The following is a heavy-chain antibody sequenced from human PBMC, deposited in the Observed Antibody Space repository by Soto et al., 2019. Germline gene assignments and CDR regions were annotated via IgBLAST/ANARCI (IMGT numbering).Heavy chain of an antibody. CDR3: ARENYYGSGSYYRDAFDI. V-gene: IGHV1-69*13. Sequence: ASVKVSCKASGGTFSSYGIHWVRQAPGQGLEWMGGIIPMSGTANYAQKFQGRVAISVDESTRAAYMELRSLKSEDTAMYYCARENYYGSGSYYRDAFDIWGQGTMVTVS. CDR2: IIPMSGTA. D-gene: IGHD3-10*01. J-gene: IGHJ3*02. CDR1: GGTFSSYG.